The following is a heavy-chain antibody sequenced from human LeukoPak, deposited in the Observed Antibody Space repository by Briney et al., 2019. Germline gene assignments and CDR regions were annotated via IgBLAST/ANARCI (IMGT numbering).Heavy chain of an antibody. D-gene: IGHD6-13*01. V-gene: IGHV3-21*01. CDR3: ARGWYSSRQGYYYYYYYYMDV. Sequence: PGGSLRLSCAASGFTFSSYSMNWVRQAPGKGLEWVSSISSSSSYIYYADSVKGRFTISRDNAKNSLYLQMNSLRAEDTAVYYCARGWYSSRQGYYYYYYYYMDVWGKGTTVTVSS. J-gene: IGHJ6*03. CDR2: ISSSSSYI. CDR1: GFTFSSYS.